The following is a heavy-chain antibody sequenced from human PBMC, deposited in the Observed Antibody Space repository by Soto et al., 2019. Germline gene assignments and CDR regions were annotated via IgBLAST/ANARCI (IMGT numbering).Heavy chain of an antibody. Sequence: GGSLRLSCAASGFTFSSYAMHWVRQAPGKGLEWVAVISYDGSNKYYADSVKGRFTISRDNSKNTLYLQMNSLRAEDTAVYYCARGAEDDYAWGSYRHFDYWGQGTLVTVSS. D-gene: IGHD3-16*02. J-gene: IGHJ4*02. CDR1: GFTFSSYA. V-gene: IGHV3-30-3*01. CDR3: ARGAEDDYAWGSYRHFDY. CDR2: ISYDGSNK.